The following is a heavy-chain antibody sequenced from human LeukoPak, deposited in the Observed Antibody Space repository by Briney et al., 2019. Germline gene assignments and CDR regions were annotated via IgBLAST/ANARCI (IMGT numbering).Heavy chain of an antibody. V-gene: IGHV4-31*03. CDR3: ARSGDLGGGFDY. D-gene: IGHD3-10*01. CDR1: GNSISRAGYY. J-gene: IGHJ4*02. Sequence: SETLSLTCTVSGNSISRAGYYWNWIRQHPGKGLEWIGYIYYNGNTFYNPSLESRMTMSLDTSKSQFSLKLSSVPAGDTAVLYYARSGDLGGGFDYWGQGTLVTVSS. CDR2: IYYNGNT.